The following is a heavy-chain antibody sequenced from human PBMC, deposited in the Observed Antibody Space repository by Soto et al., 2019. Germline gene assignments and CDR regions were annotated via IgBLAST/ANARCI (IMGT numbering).Heavy chain of an antibody. CDR3: ARHAIYGDYFDPHRDNWFDP. D-gene: IGHD4-17*01. CDR2: ISSSSSYI. CDR1: GFTFSSYS. Sequence: EVQLVESGGGLVKPGVSLRLSCAASGFTFSSYSMNWVRQARGKGLEWVSSISSSSSYIYYADSVKGRFTISRDNAKNWLYPQMNSLRAEATAVYYCARHAIYGDYFDPHRDNWFDPWGQGTLVTVTS. J-gene: IGHJ5*02. V-gene: IGHV3-21*04.